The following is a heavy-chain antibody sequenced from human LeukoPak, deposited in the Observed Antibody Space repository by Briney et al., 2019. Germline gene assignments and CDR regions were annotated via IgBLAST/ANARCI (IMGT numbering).Heavy chain of an antibody. Sequence: GGSLRLSCVASGLTFGSYAMTWVRQPPGKGLEWVSTVTGTSATTFYADSVKGRFTISRDTPRNTLYLQMNTLTAEDTALYYCARAWDGYYTGYYFDLWGQGTLVSVSS. V-gene: IGHV3-23*01. CDR3: ARAWDGYYTGYYFDL. CDR2: VTGTSATT. CDR1: GLTFGSYA. J-gene: IGHJ4*02. D-gene: IGHD5-18*01.